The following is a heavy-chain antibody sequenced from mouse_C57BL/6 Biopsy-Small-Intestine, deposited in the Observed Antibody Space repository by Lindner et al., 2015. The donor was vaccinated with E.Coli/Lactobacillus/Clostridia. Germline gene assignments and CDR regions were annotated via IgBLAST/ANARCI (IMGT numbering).Heavy chain of an antibody. CDR3: ARSMDY. CDR1: GYTFTDYY. CDR2: IYPGSGNT. V-gene: IGHV1-84*01. J-gene: IGHJ4*01. Sequence: QLQESGPELVKPGASVKISCKASGYTFTDYYINWVKLRPGQGLEWIGCIYPGSGNTKYNEKFKGKATLTVDTSSSTAYMQLSSLTSEDSAVYFCARSMDYWGQGTSVTVSS.